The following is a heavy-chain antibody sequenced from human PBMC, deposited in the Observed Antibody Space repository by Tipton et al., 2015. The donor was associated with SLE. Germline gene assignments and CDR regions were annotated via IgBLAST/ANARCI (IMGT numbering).Heavy chain of an antibody. CDR1: GVSTRNYY. J-gene: IGHJ5*02. Sequence: GLVKPSETLSLTCTVSGVSTRNYYWTWIRQPPGKGLEWIGSIYYSGTTYYNPSLKSRVTISIDTSKNQFSLRLNSVTAADTAVYYCARDGMYYDSLTGFSPLNWFDPWGQGTLVTVSS. D-gene: IGHD3-9*01. CDR2: IYYSGTT. CDR3: ARDGMYYDSLTGFSPLNWFDP. V-gene: IGHV4-59*12.